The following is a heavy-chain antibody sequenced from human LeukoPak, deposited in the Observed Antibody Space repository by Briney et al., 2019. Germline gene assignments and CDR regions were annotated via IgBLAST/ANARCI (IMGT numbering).Heavy chain of an antibody. V-gene: IGHV3-21*01. CDR2: ISSGSGYI. Sequence: GGCLRLSCAASGFTLSAYPMNWARQAPGKGLEWVSSISSGSGYIYYAESVKGRYTISRDNAKNTLYLQMKTLRAEDTAVYYCARGYGDYGKYYFDCWGQGTLVTVSS. CDR1: GFTLSAYP. D-gene: IGHD4-17*01. J-gene: IGHJ4*02. CDR3: ARGYGDYGKYYFDC.